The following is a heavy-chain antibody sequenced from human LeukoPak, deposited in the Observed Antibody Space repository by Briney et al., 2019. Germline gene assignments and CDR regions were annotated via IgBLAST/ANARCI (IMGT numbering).Heavy chain of an antibody. CDR1: GFTFSSYG. Sequence: GGTLRLSCAASGFTFSSYGMSWVRQAPGKGLEWVSGISGSGGSTYYADSVKGRFTISRDNSKNTLYLQMNSLRAEDTVVYYCAKELSSTMVAYMRFDPWGQGTLVTVSS. V-gene: IGHV3-23*01. CDR3: AKELSSTMVAYMRFDP. D-gene: IGHD3-10*01. J-gene: IGHJ5*02. CDR2: ISGSGGST.